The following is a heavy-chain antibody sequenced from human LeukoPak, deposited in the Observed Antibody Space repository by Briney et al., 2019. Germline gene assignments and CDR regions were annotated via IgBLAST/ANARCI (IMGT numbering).Heavy chain of an antibody. CDR1: GFTFSSYA. CDR3: AKVPGNSLRIGDY. Sequence: QAGGSLRLSCAASGFTFSSYAMSWVRQAPGKGLEWVSAISGSGGSTYYADSAKGRFTIPRDNSKNTLYLQMNSLRAEDTAVYYCAKVPGNSLRIGDYWGQGTLVTVSS. J-gene: IGHJ4*02. CDR2: ISGSGGST. V-gene: IGHV3-23*01. D-gene: IGHD4-23*01.